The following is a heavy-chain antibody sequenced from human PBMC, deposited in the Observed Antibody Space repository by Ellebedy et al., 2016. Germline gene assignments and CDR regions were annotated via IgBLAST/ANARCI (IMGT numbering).Heavy chain of an antibody. CDR2: IIPILGIA. CDR3: ATRGEIDVFTGYWFNP. D-gene: IGHD1-14*01. J-gene: IGHJ5*02. CDR1: GGTFSSYA. Sequence: SVKVSXXASGGTFSSYAISWVRQAPGQGLEWMGRIIPILGIANYAQKFQGRVTITADKSTSTAYMELSSLRSEDTAVYYCATRGEIDVFTGYWFNPWGQGTLVTVS. V-gene: IGHV1-69*04.